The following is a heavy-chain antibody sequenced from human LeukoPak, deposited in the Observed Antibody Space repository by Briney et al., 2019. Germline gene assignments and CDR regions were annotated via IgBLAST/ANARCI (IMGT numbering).Heavy chain of an antibody. CDR3: VREYSSSSGRAFDI. CDR1: GFTFSSYW. J-gene: IGHJ3*02. V-gene: IGHV3-74*01. D-gene: IGHD6-6*01. Sequence: PGGSLRLSCAASGFTFSSYWMPWVRQAPGTGLVWVSRISTDGSSTNSADSVKGRFTISRDNAKNTLYLQMNSLRAEDTAVYYCVREYSSSSGRAFDIWGQGTMVTVSP. CDR2: ISTDGSST.